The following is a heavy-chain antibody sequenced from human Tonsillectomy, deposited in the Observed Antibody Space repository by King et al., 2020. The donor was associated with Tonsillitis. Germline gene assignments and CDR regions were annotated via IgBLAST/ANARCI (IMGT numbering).Heavy chain of an antibody. D-gene: IGHD3-10*01. CDR1: GGTFSSYA. CDR2: IIPIFGTA. Sequence: QVQLVESGAEVKKPGSSVKVSCTASGGTFSSYAISWVRQAPGQGLEWMGGIIPIFGTANYAQKFQGRVTITADESTSTAYMELSSLRSEDTAVYYCAGDGGANYYGSGSYYPPFDYWGQGTLVTVSS. J-gene: IGHJ4*02. CDR3: AGDGGANYYGSGSYYPPFDY. V-gene: IGHV1-69*01.